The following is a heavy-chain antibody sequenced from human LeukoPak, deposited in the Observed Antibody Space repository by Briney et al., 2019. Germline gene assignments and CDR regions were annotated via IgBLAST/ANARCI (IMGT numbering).Heavy chain of an antibody. CDR3: ARRGIAARPAQGLRNWFDP. J-gene: IGHJ5*02. V-gene: IGHV4-4*07. CDR2: IYMSGST. Sequence: SETLSLTCTVSGGSISSYYWSWIRQPAGKGLEWIGRIYMSGSTNYNPSLKSRVTISVDTSKNQFSLKLSSVTAADTAVYYCARRGIAARPAQGLRNWFDPWGQGTLVTVSS. D-gene: IGHD6-6*01. CDR1: GGSISSYY.